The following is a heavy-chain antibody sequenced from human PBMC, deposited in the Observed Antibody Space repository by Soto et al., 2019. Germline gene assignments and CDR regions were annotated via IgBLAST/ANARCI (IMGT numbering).Heavy chain of an antibody. J-gene: IGHJ4*02. CDR1: GYTFTSYG. Sequence: ASVKVSCKASGYTFTSYGISWVRQAPGQGLEWMGWISAYSGDTNYAQKLQGRVTMTTDTSTSTAYMELRSLRSDDTAGYYCARGSYYYDRSGLIAFAYWGQGTLVTSPQ. CDR2: ISAYSGDT. D-gene: IGHD3-22*01. V-gene: IGHV1-18*01. CDR3: ARGSYYYDRSGLIAFAY.